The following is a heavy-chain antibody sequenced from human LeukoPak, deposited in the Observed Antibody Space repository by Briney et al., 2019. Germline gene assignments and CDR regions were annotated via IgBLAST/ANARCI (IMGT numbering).Heavy chain of an antibody. V-gene: IGHV3-30*02. CDR1: GFTFSSYG. Sequence: RPGGSLRLSCAASGFTFSSYGMHWVRQAPGKGLEWVSFIRYDGNYKYYADSVKGRFTISRDNSKNTLYLQMNSLRAEDTAVYYCAKSVSPRGADIDFWGQGTRVTVSS. CDR3: AKSVSPRGADIDF. D-gene: IGHD2-15*01. J-gene: IGHJ4*02. CDR2: IRYDGNYK.